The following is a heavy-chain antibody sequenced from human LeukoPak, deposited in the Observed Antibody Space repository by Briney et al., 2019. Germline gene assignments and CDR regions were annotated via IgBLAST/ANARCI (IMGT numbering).Heavy chain of an antibody. D-gene: IGHD6-19*01. Sequence: GGSLRLSCAASGFTFSSYAMSWVRQAPGKGLEWVSAISGSGGSTYYADSVKGRFTISRDNSKNTLYLQMNSLRAEDTAVYYCARALGGWTLPDYWGQGTLVTVSS. CDR3: ARALGGWTLPDY. V-gene: IGHV3-23*01. CDR2: ISGSGGST. CDR1: GFTFSSYA. J-gene: IGHJ4*02.